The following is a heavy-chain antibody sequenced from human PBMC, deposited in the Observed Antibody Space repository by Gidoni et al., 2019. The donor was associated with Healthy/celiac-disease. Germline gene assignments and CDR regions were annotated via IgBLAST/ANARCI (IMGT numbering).Heavy chain of an antibody. V-gene: IGHV3-9*01. CDR2: ISWNSGSI. CDR3: AKDMGYSGYDLLLGY. Sequence: EVQLVESGGGLVQPGRSLRLSCAASGFTFDDYAMHWVRQAPGKGLEWVSGISWNSGSIGYADSVKGRFTISRDNAKNSLYLQMNSLRAEDTALYYCAKDMGYSGYDLLLGYWGQGTLVTVSS. CDR1: GFTFDDYA. D-gene: IGHD5-12*01. J-gene: IGHJ4*02.